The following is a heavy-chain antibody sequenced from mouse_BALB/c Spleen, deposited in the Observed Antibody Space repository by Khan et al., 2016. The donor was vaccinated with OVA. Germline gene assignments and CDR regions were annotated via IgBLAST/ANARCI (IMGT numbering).Heavy chain of an antibody. CDR2: INPSNGYT. V-gene: IGHV1-4*01. Sequence: QVQLKQSGAELARPSPSVSMSCKASGYTFTTYTMHWVKQRPGQGLEWIGYINPSNGYTNYNPMFKDMSTFTADKSSSTSYMQLSSLTSDYSAVYYFEREGAYYGSDGCFSYWGQGTLVTVSA. J-gene: IGHJ3*01. CDR3: EREGAYYGSDGCFSY. D-gene: IGHD2-14*01. CDR1: GYTFTTYT.